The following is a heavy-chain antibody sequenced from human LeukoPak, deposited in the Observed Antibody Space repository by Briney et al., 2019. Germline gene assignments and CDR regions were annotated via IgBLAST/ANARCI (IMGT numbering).Heavy chain of an antibody. Sequence: SETLSLTCTVSGGSISGSNYYWGWIRQPPGKGLEWIGSIYYSGSTYYNPSLKSRVTISVDTSKNQFSLKLSSVTAADTAVYYCARDRHYYDSSGLMWGQGTLVTVSS. CDR2: IYYSGST. V-gene: IGHV4-39*07. CDR3: ARDRHYYDSSGLM. D-gene: IGHD3-22*01. CDR1: GGSISGSNYY. J-gene: IGHJ4*02.